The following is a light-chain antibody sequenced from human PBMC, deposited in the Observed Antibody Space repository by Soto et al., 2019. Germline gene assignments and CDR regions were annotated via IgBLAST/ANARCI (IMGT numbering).Light chain of an antibody. CDR3: SSYTTSSTYV. CDR1: SSDVGSYNF. CDR2: EVG. Sequence: ALTQPASVSGSPGQSITISCTGTSSDVGSYNFVSWYQQLPGKAPQLMIYEVGNRPSGVSNRFSGSKSGNTASLTISGLQAEDEADYYCSSYTTSSTYVFXSGTKVTVL. J-gene: IGLJ1*01. V-gene: IGLV2-14*01.